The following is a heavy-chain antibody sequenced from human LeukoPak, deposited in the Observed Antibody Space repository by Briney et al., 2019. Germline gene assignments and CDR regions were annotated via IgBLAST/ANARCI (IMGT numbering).Heavy chain of an antibody. J-gene: IGHJ6*03. CDR3: AKTYYSSRAHYYYYYYMDV. Sequence: GGSLRLSCAASGFTVSSNYMSWVRQAPGKGLEWVSVIYSGGSTFYADSVKGRFTISRDNSKNTRYLQMNSLRAEDTAVYYCAKTYYSSRAHYYYYYYMDVWGKGTTVTISS. CDR2: IYSGGST. V-gene: IGHV3-53*01. D-gene: IGHD3-10*01. CDR1: GFTVSSNY.